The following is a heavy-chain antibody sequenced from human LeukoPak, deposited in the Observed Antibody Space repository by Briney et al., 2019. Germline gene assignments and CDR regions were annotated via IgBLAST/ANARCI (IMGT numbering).Heavy chain of an antibody. J-gene: IGHJ4*02. CDR1: GYPFTNCW. Sequence: GESLKISCKGSGYPFTNCWIGWVRQMPGKGLEWMGVIYPDDSDTSYSPSFRGQVTISADKSISTAYLQWSSLKASDAAMYYCARLMLGRHIDYWGQGTLVTVSS. V-gene: IGHV5-51*01. D-gene: IGHD1-26*01. CDR3: ARLMLGRHIDY. CDR2: IYPDDSDT.